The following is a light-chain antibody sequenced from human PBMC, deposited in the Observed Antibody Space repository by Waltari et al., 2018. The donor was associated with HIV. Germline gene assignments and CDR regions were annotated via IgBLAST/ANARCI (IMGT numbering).Light chain of an antibody. J-gene: IGLJ3*02. V-gene: IGLV6-57*02. CDR1: SGSIASNY. CDR2: EHN. Sequence: NFMLTQPHSVSESPGKTVTISCTGSSGSIASNYVQWYQQRPGSAPPTVIYEHNQRPSGVPDRFSGSIDSSSNSASLTISGLKTEDEADYYCQSYDSITWVFGGGTKLTVL. CDR3: QSYDSITWV.